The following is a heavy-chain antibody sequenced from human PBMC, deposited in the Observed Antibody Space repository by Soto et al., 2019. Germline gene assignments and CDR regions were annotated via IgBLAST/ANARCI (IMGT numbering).Heavy chain of an antibody. Sequence: ASVKVSCKASGGTFSSYTISWVRQAPGKGLEWMGGFDPEDGETIYAQKFQGRVTMTEDTSTDTAYMELSSLRSEDTAVYYCATENGYYDSSGSWFDPWGQGTLVTVSS. D-gene: IGHD3-22*01. V-gene: IGHV1-24*01. CDR2: FDPEDGET. CDR1: GGTFSSYT. CDR3: ATENGYYDSSGSWFDP. J-gene: IGHJ5*02.